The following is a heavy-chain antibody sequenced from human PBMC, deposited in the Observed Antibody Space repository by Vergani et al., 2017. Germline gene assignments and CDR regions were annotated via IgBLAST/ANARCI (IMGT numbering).Heavy chain of an antibody. CDR1: GFTFSSYA. J-gene: IGHJ6*02. D-gene: IGHD3-10*01. CDR3: ARDGSGSSYYYYYGMDV. Sequence: VQLVESGGGLVQPGGSLRLSCAASGFTFSSYAMHWVRQAPGKGLEWVAVISYDGSNKYYADSVKGRFTISRDNSKNTLYLQMNSLRAEDTAVYYCARDGSGSSYYYYYGMDVWGQGP. V-gene: IGHV3-30-3*01. CDR2: ISYDGSNK.